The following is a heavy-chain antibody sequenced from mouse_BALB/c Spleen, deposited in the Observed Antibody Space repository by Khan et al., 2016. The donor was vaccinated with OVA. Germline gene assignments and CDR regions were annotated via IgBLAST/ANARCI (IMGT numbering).Heavy chain of an antibody. V-gene: IGHV1-76*01. CDR1: GYIFTSYW. CDR3: AREEALDYFDN. CDR2: IYPGTDNT. Sequence: QVQLKQSGAELVRPGASVTLSCKTSGYIFTSYWIHWVKQRSGQGLEWIARIYPGTDNTYYNEKLKDKATLNADKSSSPAFMQLSSLQSEDSAVYFCAREEALDYFDNWGQGTTLTVSS. D-gene: IGHD3-2*02. J-gene: IGHJ2*01.